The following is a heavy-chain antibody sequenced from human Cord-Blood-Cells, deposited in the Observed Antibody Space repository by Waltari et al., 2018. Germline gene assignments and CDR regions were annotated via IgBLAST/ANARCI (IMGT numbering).Heavy chain of an antibody. Sequence: QLQLQESGPGLVKPSETLSLTCTVSGGSISSSSYYWGWIRQPPGKGLEWIGSIYYSGGTYYNPSLKSRVTISVDTSKNQFSLKLSSVTAADTAVYYCARQDIVVVPAAIGYFDYWGQGTLVTVSS. CDR1: GGSISSSSYY. CDR3: ARQDIVVVPAAIGYFDY. V-gene: IGHV4-39*01. CDR2: IYYSGGT. J-gene: IGHJ4*02. D-gene: IGHD2-2*01.